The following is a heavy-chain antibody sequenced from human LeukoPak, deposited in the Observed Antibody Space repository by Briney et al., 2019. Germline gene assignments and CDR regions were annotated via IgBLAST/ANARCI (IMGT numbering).Heavy chain of an antibody. CDR3: AKDIGRGNDYFDY. CDR1: GFTFDNYA. J-gene: IGHJ4*02. V-gene: IGHV3-43*02. CDR2: ISKTSGST. D-gene: IGHD3-16*01. Sequence: GGSLRLSCAASGFTFDNYAMHWVRQAPGKGLEWVSLISKTSGSTFYAGSVKGRFTISRDNSKNALYLQMNSLRTEDTALYYCAKDIGRGNDYFDYWGQGTLVTVSS.